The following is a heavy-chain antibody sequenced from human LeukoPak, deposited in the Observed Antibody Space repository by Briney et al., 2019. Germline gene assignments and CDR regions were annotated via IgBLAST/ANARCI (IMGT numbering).Heavy chain of an antibody. D-gene: IGHD5-12*01. CDR1: GFTFSNYE. CDR3: ARERATLDYYYYMDV. CDR2: ISRSGGAV. V-gene: IGHV3-48*03. Sequence: GGSLRLSCAASGFTFSNYEMNWVRQAPGKGLEWVSYISRSGGAVTYADSVKGRFTVSRDNAKSSLYLQMSSLRAEDTALYYCARERATLDYYYYMDVWGKGTTVTVSS. J-gene: IGHJ6*03.